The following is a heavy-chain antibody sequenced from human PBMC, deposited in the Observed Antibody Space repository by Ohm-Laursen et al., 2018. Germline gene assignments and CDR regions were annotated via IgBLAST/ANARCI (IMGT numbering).Heavy chain of an antibody. J-gene: IGHJ4*02. D-gene: IGHD6-19*01. CDR3: ARAVAGTTYSFDY. V-gene: IGHV1-46*01. CDR1: GYTFTSYY. Sequence: GASVKVSCKSSGYTFTSYYMNWVRQAPGQGLEWMAIINPSGGSTDYAQKFQGRVTMTRDRSTSTVYMELSSLRSEDTAVYYCARAVAGTTYSFDYWGQGTLVTVSS. CDR2: INPSGGST.